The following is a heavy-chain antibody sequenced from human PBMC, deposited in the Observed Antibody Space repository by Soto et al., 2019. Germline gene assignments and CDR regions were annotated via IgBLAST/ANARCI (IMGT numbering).Heavy chain of an antibody. Sequence: ASVKVSCKASGYTFTSYYMPWVRQAPGQGLEWMGIINPSGGSTSYAQKFQGRVTMTRDTSTSTVYMELSSLRSEDTAVYYCARGKYQLLFGSSGDWFDPWGQGTLVTVSS. D-gene: IGHD2-2*01. CDR3: ARGKYQLLFGSSGDWFDP. V-gene: IGHV1-46*01. J-gene: IGHJ5*02. CDR1: GYTFTSYY. CDR2: INPSGGST.